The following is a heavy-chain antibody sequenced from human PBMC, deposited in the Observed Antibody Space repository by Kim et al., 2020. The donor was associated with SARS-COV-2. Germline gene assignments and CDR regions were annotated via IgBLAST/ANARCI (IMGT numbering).Heavy chain of an antibody. Sequence: SETLSLTCTVSGGSTSSYYWSWGRQRPGKGLEWMGYIFNSGRTNYNPSLKSRGTITVDTSKNQFSLKLSSVAAADTAMYYCARASSYYVIDYWGQGTLVTVSS. D-gene: IGHD1-26*01. CDR1: GGSTSSYY. CDR3: ARASSYYVIDY. V-gene: IGHV4-59*13. CDR2: IFNSGRT. J-gene: IGHJ4*02.